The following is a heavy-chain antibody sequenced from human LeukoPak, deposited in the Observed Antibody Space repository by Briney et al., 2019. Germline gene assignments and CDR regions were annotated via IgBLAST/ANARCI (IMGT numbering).Heavy chain of an antibody. J-gene: IGHJ4*02. CDR1: GFTFSSYA. V-gene: IGHV3-30*04. CDR2: ISYDGSNK. Sequence: GGSLRLSCAASGFTFSSYAMSWVRQAPGKGLEWVAVISYDGSNKYYADSVKGRFTISRDNSRNTLYVQMKSLRAEDTAVYYCARDRYDGLLYGVLWYWGQGTLVTVSS. D-gene: IGHD4-17*01. CDR3: ARDRYDGLLYGVLWY.